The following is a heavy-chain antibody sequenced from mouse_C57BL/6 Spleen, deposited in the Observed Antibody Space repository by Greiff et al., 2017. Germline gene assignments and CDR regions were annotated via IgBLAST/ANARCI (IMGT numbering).Heavy chain of an antibody. D-gene: IGHD1-1*01. J-gene: IGHJ2*01. V-gene: IGHV1-26*01. CDR3: ARAKYNAKSYAC. CDR2: INPNNGGT. Sequence: VQLQESGPELVKPGASVKISCKASGYTFTDYYMNWVKQSHGKSLEWIGDINPNNGGTSYNQKFKGKATLTEDKSSSTASMGLRSLKTEDSAVYCCARAKYNAKSYACRGQGTTLTVAS. CDR1: GYTFTDYY.